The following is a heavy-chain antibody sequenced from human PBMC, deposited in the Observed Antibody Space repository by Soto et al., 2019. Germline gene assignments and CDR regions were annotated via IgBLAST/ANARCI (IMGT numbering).Heavy chain of an antibody. V-gene: IGHV4-59*08. Sequence: PSETLSLTCNVSGGSLSPYCWSWIRQPPGKGLEWIGHIYHTGTTKYNPSFESRVTMSLDTSKSHVSLKLDSVTATDTAVYYCERLPYYYGWYFFDIWGQGSLVPVSS. CDR1: GGSLSPYC. D-gene: IGHD3-10*01. CDR3: ERLPYYYGWYFFDI. J-gene: IGHJ4*02. CDR2: IYHTGTT.